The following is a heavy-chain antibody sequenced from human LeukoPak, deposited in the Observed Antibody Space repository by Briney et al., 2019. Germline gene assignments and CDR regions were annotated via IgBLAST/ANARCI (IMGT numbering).Heavy chain of an antibody. D-gene: IGHD2-15*01. CDR3: ASLRLGNCSGGSCYPRPNDAFDI. V-gene: IGHV4-34*01. CDR1: GGSFSGYY. CDR2: INHSGST. Sequence: PSETLSLTCAVYGGSFSGYYWSWIRQPPGKGLEWIAEINHSGSTNYNPSLRSRVTISVDTSKNQFSLKLSSVTAADTAVYYCASLRLGNCSGGSCYPRPNDAFDIWGQGTMVTVSS. J-gene: IGHJ3*02.